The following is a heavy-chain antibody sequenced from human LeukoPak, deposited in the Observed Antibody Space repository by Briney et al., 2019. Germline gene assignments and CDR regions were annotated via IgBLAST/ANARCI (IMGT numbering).Heavy chain of an antibody. D-gene: IGHD3-22*01. CDR1: GYTFANYG. CDR3: ARPSLYYYDSSGYYYRWDY. J-gene: IGHJ4*02. Sequence: ASVKVSCKASGYTFANYGFAWVRQAPGQGLEWMGWINTYNGNTKYAQKFQGRVTITADESTSTAYMELSSLRSEDTAVYYCARPSLYYYDSSGYYYRWDYWGQGTLVTVSS. V-gene: IGHV1-18*01. CDR2: INTYNGNT.